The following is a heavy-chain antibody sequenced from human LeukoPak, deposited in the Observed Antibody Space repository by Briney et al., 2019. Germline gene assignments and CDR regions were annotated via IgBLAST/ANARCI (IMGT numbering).Heavy chain of an antibody. CDR2: SIPILGIA. V-gene: IGHV1-69*04. D-gene: IGHD6-6*01. J-gene: IGHJ5*02. CDR1: VGTFSSYA. CDR3: ARVSGSSYGDWFDP. Sequence: ASVKVSCKAPVGTFSSYAISWVRQAPRQGLEWVGRSIPILGIANYTPKFQGRVTITADNSTRTAYMELSSLRSEDTAVYYCARVSGSSYGDWFDPWGQGTLVTVSS.